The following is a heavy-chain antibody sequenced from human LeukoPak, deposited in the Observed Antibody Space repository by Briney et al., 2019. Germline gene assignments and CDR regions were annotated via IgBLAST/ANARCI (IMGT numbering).Heavy chain of an antibody. D-gene: IGHD4-17*01. V-gene: IGHV3-48*04. CDR1: GFTFSSYA. Sequence: GGSLRLSCAASGFTFSSYAMSWVRQAPGKGLEWVSYISSSSSTIYYADSVKGRFTISRDNAKNSLYLQMNSLRAEDTAVYYCASALGDYGDYGGDYWGQGTLVTVSS. CDR3: ASALGDYGDYGGDY. J-gene: IGHJ4*02. CDR2: ISSSSSTI.